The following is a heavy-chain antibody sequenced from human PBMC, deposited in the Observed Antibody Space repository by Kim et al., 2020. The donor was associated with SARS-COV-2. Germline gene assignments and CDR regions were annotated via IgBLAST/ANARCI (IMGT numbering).Heavy chain of an antibody. D-gene: IGHD5-18*01. CDR2: ISYDGSNK. CDR1: GFTFSSYG. V-gene: IGHV3-30*18. J-gene: IGHJ4*02. Sequence: GGSLRLSCAASGFTFSSYGMHWVRQAPGKGLERVAVISYDGSNKYYADSVKGRFTISRDNSKNTQYLQMNSLRAEDTAVYYCAKSAGTAMAGGTFDYWGQGSLVTVSP. CDR3: AKSAGTAMAGGTFDY.